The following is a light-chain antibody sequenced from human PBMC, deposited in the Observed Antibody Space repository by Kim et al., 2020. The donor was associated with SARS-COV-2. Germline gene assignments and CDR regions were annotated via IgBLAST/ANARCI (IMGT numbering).Light chain of an antibody. CDR2: SYD. CDR3: AAWDDSLNSRV. J-gene: IGLJ3*02. Sequence: QSVLTQPPSASGTPGQRVTISCSGSSSNIESNAVNWYQQVPGTAPKLLIYSYDQRPSGVPDRFSGSKSGTSASLAISGLQSEDEAHYYCAAWDDSLNSRVFGAGTKVTVL. V-gene: IGLV1-44*01. CDR1: SSNIESNA.